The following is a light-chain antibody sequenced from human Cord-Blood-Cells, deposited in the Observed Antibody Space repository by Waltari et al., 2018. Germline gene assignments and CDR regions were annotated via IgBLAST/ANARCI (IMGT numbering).Light chain of an antibody. CDR2: DAS. CDR3: QQYDNLPLT. V-gene: IGKV1-33*01. CDR1: QDISNY. Sequence: DIQMTQFPSSLSASVGDRVTITCQASQDISNYLNWYQQKPGKAPKLLIYDASNFETGVPSRFSGSGSGTDFTFTISSLQPEDIATYYCQQYDNLPLTFGGGTKVEIK. J-gene: IGKJ4*01.